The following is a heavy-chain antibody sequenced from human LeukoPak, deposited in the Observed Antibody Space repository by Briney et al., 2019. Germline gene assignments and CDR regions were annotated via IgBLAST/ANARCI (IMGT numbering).Heavy chain of an antibody. D-gene: IGHD4/OR15-4a*01. CDR3: ARDDDYNPLVH. CDR2: ISTNNGDT. J-gene: IGHJ4*02. V-gene: IGHV1-18*01. Sequence: VASVKVSCKASGYTFTKYGITWVRQAPGQGLEWMGWISTNNGDTKYGKKFQGRVIMTTDTSTSTTYMEVRSLRSDDTAVYYCARDDDYNPLVHWGQGALVTVSS. CDR1: GYTFTKYG.